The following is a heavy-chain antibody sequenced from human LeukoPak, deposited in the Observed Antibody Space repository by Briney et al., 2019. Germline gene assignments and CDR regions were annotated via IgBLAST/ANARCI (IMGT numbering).Heavy chain of an antibody. CDR1: GFSFSSYS. CDR3: ARGGDYPFDY. V-gene: IGHV3-48*04. CDR2: ISSSSSTI. Sequence: GGSLRLSCAASGFSFSSYSMSWVRQAPGKGLEWVSYISSSSSTIYYADSVKGRFTISRDNAKNTLYLQMNSLRAEDTALYYCARGGDYPFDYWGQGTLVTVSS. D-gene: IGHD4-17*01. J-gene: IGHJ4*02.